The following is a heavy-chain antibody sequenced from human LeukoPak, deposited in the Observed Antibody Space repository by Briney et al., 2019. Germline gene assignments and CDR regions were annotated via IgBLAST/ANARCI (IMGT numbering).Heavy chain of an antibody. V-gene: IGHV4-30-4*08. CDR2: IYYSGST. Sequence: PSQTLSLTCTVSGDLIYSGDYYWSWIRQPPGKGLEWNGYIYYSGSTYYNPSLKSRVTISIDTSKNQFSLKLRSVTAADTAAYFCARDTAGDYSYYHGMDVWGQGTTVTVSS. D-gene: IGHD5-18*01. CDR1: GDLIYSGDYY. J-gene: IGHJ6*02. CDR3: ARDTAGDYSYYHGMDV.